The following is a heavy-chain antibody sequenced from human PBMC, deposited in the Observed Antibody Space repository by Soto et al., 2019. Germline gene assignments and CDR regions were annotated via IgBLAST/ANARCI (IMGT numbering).Heavy chain of an antibody. D-gene: IGHD2-15*01. J-gene: IGHJ6*02. V-gene: IGHV3-30*18. CDR3: AKGWYYYGMDV. CDR1: GFTFSSYG. CDR2: ISYDGSNK. Sequence: GGSLRLSCAASGFTFSSYGMHWVRQAPGKGLEWVAVISYDGSNKYYADSVKGRFTISRDNSKNTLYLQMNSLRAEDTAVYYCAKGWYYYGMDVWGQGTTVTVSS.